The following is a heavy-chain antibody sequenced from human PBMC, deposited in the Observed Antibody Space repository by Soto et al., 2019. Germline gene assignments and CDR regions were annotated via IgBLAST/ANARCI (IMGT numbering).Heavy chain of an antibody. D-gene: IGHD1-26*01. CDR3: AKGGVGSTSNAFDI. CDR1: GFTFRSYG. V-gene: IGHV3-30*18. J-gene: IGHJ3*02. Sequence: GGSLRLSCAASGFTFRSYGMPWVRQAPAKGLEWVAVISYDGSNKYYADSVKGRFTISRDNSKNTLYLQMNSLRAEDTAVYYCAKGGVGSTSNAFDIWGQGTMVTVSS. CDR2: ISYDGSNK.